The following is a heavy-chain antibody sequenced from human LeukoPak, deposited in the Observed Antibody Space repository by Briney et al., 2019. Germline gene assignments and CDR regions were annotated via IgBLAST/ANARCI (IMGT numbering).Heavy chain of an antibody. V-gene: IGHV3-7*01. Sequence: PGGSLRLSCAASGFTFSSYWMSWVRQAPGKGLEWVANIKQDGSEKYYVDSVKGRFTISRDNAKNSLYLQMNSLRAEDTAVYYCARDAGRGYSYGYQDYWGQGTLVTVSS. CDR2: IKQDGSEK. J-gene: IGHJ4*02. D-gene: IGHD5-18*01. CDR3: ARDAGRGYSYGYQDY. CDR1: GFTFSSYW.